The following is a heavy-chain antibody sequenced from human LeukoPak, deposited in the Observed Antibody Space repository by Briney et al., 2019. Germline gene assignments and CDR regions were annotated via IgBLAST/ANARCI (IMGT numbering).Heavy chain of an antibody. CDR3: ARVGGKWELKGAFDI. Sequence: PSETLSLTCAVYGGSFSGYYWSWIRQPPGKGLEWIGEINHSGSTNYNPSLKSRVTISVDTSKNQFSLKLSSVTAADTAVYYCARVGGKWELKGAFDIWGQGTMVTVSS. CDR1: GGSFSGYY. CDR2: INHSGST. J-gene: IGHJ3*02. D-gene: IGHD1-26*01. V-gene: IGHV4-34*01.